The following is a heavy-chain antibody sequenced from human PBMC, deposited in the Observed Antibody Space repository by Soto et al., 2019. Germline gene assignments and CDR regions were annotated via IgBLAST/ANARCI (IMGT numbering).Heavy chain of an antibody. D-gene: IGHD6-19*01. CDR1: GGSVSSGSYY. CDR3: ARRGRGSSGWPFDY. V-gene: IGHV4-61*01. CDR2: IYYSGST. Sequence: SETLSLTCTVSGGSVSSGSYYWSWIRQPPGKGLEWIGYIYYSGSTNYNPSLKSRVTISVDTSKNQFSLKLSSVTAADTAMYYCARRGRGSSGWPFDYWGQGTLVTVSS. J-gene: IGHJ4*02.